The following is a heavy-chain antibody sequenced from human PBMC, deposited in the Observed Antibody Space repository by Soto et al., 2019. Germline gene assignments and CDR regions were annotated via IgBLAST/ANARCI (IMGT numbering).Heavy chain of an antibody. J-gene: IGHJ4*02. CDR2: IGTGFDT. Sequence: GSLRLSCAASEFNFSSYDMHWVRQTTGKGLEWVSAIGTGFDTYYPGSVKGRFTFSRDNAKNSLYLQMNSLRTEDTAVYYCARAPFSDTAILDYWGQGTLVTVSS. D-gene: IGHD5-18*01. V-gene: IGHV3-13*01. CDR3: ARAPFSDTAILDY. CDR1: EFNFSSYD.